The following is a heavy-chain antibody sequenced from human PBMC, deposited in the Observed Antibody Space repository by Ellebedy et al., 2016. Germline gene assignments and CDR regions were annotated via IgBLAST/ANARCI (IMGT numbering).Heavy chain of an antibody. CDR3: ARLLWYGIAVNGMDV. D-gene: IGHD2-21*01. J-gene: IGHJ6*02. CDR1: GDTFNNNA. Sequence: ASVKVSCXASGDTFNNNAITWVRQAPGQGLEWMGEIIPAFGTTNYAQKFQGRVTMTRNTSISTAYMELSSLRSEDTAVYYCARLLWYGIAVNGMDVWGQGTTVTVSS. V-gene: IGHV1-8*02. CDR2: IIPAFGTT.